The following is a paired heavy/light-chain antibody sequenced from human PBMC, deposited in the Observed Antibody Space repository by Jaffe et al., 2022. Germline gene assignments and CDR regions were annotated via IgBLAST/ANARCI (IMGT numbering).Light chain of an antibody. CDR2: AAS. CDR1: QGISSY. V-gene: IGKV1-9*01. J-gene: IGKJ5*01. CDR3: QQLNSYPVT. Sequence: DIQLTQSPSFLSASVGDRVTITCRASQGISSYLAWYQQKPGKAPKLLIYAASTLQSGVPSRFSGSGSGTEFTLTISSLQPEDFATYYCQQLNSYPVTFGQGTRLEIK.
Heavy chain of an antibody. Sequence: QVQLVQSGAEVKKPGASVKVSCKASGYTFTSYYMHWVRQAPGQGLEWMGIINPSGGSTSYAQKFQGRVTMTRDTSTSTVYMELSSLRSEDTAVYYCARDREDTMIVVVITPPPALGYWGQGTLVTVSS. V-gene: IGHV1-46*01. CDR3: ARDREDTMIVVVITPPPALGY. CDR1: GYTFTSYY. D-gene: IGHD3-22*01. CDR2: INPSGGST. J-gene: IGHJ4*02.